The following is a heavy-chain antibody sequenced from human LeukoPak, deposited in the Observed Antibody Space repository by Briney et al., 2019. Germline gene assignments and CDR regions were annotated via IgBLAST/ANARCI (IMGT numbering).Heavy chain of an antibody. D-gene: IGHD3-10*01. CDR2: IYGGSST. CDR1: GLTVSRMY. Sequence: GGSLRLSCAGSGLTVSRMYMSWVRQAPGKGLEWVSVIYGGSSTYYADSVKGRFTISRDDSRNTLYLQMSSLRGEDTAVYYCARLRDQAKYYYGSGRNNWFDPWGQGTLVTVSS. J-gene: IGHJ5*02. V-gene: IGHV3-66*04. CDR3: ARLRDQAKYYYGSGRNNWFDP.